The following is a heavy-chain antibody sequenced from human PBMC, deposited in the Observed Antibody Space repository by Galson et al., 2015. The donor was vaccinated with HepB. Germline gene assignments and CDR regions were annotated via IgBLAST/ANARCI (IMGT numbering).Heavy chain of an antibody. CDR3: AHRLWEFDS. D-gene: IGHD2/OR15-2a*01. CDR2: IYWDDDK. CDR1: GFSLTTSGAS. J-gene: IGHJ4*02. Sequence: PALVKPTQTLTLTCTFSGFSLTTSGASVGWIRQPPGKALEWLALIYWDDDKRYSPSLKSRLTIAKDTNKNRVVLTMTNMDPVDTATYYCAHRLWEFDSWGQGILVTVSS. V-gene: IGHV2-5*02.